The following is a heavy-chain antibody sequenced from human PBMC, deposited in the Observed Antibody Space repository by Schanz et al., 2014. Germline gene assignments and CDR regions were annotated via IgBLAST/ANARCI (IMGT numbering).Heavy chain of an antibody. D-gene: IGHD3-9*01. V-gene: IGHV4-59*01. CDR3: ARARFTGYYMDV. J-gene: IGHJ6*02. Sequence: QVQLQESGPGLVKPSETLSLTCTVSGDSISGSYWSWIRQPPGKGLEWIGYIYYRGSTDYNPSLKSRVTMSVDTSKNQFSLKLSSVTAADTAVYYCARARFTGYYMDVWGQGTAVTVSS. CDR2: IYYRGST. CDR1: GDSISGSY.